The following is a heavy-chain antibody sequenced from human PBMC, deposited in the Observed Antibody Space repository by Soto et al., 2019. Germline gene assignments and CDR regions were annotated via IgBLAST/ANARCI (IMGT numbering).Heavy chain of an antibody. CDR1: GYTFNSYY. Sequence: GGSVKVSCKASGYTFNSYYMHWVRQAPGQGLEWMGIINPSGGSTSYAQKFQGRVTMTRDTSTSTVYMELSSLRSEDTAVYYCARDDQGYCSGGSCYPEGMDVWG. D-gene: IGHD2-15*01. J-gene: IGHJ6*02. V-gene: IGHV1-46*02. CDR2: INPSGGST. CDR3: ARDDQGYCSGGSCYPEGMDV.